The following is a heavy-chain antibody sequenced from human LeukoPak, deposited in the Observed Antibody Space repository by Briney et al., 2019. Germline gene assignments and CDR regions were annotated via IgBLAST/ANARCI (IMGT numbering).Heavy chain of an antibody. J-gene: IGHJ4*02. CDR3: AKDKAPGSWHTPSDF. V-gene: IGHV3-23*01. CDR1: GCTFRTYA. CDR2: ISDSGDGT. D-gene: IGHD6-13*01. Sequence: GGSLRLSCAASGCTFRTYAMSWVRQAPGKGLEWVSGISDSGDGTYYAESVKGRFTISRDNSKNTVFLQMNSLRADDTAKYYCAKDKAPGSWHTPSDFWGQGTLVTVSS.